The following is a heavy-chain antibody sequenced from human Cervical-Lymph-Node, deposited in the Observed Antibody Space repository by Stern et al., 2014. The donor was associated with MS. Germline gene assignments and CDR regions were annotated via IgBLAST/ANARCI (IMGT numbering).Heavy chain of an antibody. CDR1: GGSFSGYY. D-gene: IGHD6-13*01. CDR2: IDHSGGT. V-gene: IGHV4-34*01. CDR3: ARGLYSSNWAHGY. J-gene: IGHJ4*02. Sequence: QVQLVQWGAGLLKPSETLSLTCAVYGGSFSGYYCSGIRQSPGKGLEWIGDIDHSGGTNYNPSLKSRVTMLLDTSKKQFSLTLTSVTAADTAVYYCARGLYSSNWAHGYWGQGTLVTVSS.